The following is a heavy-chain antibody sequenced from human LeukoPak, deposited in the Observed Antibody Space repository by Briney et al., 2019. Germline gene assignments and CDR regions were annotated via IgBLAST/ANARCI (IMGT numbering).Heavy chain of an antibody. J-gene: IGHJ4*02. CDR3: ARVAEMIAVAGPLDY. CDR2: ISYDGSNK. CDR1: GFTFSSYG. D-gene: IGHD6-19*01. V-gene: IGHV3-30*03. Sequence: PGRSLRLSCAASGFTFSSYGMHWVRQAPGKGLEWVAVISYDGSNKYYADSVKGRFTISRDNAKNSLYLQMNSLRAEDTAVYYCARVAEMIAVAGPLDYWGQGTLVTVSS.